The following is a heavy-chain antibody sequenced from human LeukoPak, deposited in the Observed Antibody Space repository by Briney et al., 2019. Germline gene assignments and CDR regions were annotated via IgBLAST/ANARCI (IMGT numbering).Heavy chain of an antibody. CDR1: GFTFSSYA. D-gene: IGHD3-10*01. Sequence: PGGSLRLSCAASGFTFSSYAMSWVRQAPGKGLEWVSAISGSGGSTYYADSAKGRFAISRDNSKNTLYLQMNSLRAEDTAVYYCAKDLWYGSGSYTAEQEVYWGQGTLVTVSS. J-gene: IGHJ4*02. V-gene: IGHV3-23*01. CDR3: AKDLWYGSGSYTAEQEVY. CDR2: ISGSGGST.